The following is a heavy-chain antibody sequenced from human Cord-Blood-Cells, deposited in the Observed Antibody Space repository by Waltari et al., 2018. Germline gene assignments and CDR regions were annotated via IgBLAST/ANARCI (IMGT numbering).Heavy chain of an antibody. V-gene: IGHV4-34*01. CDR3: AREPQCGGDCPPTEYFQH. CDR1: GGSSSGYS. D-gene: IGHD2-21*02. CDR2: INQSGST. Sequence: QVQLQQLGAGLLKPSETLSLTCAVYGGSSSGYSWSRIRRPPGKGLEWIGEINQSGSTNYNPSLKSRVTISVDTSKNQFSLKLSSVTAADTAVYYCAREPQCGGDCPPTEYFQHWGQGTLVTVSS. J-gene: IGHJ1*01.